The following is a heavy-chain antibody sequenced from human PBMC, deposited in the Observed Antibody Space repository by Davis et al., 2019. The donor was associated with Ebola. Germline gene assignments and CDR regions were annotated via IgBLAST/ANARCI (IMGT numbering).Heavy chain of an antibody. D-gene: IGHD6-13*01. J-gene: IGHJ6*02. CDR2: IIPIFGTA. V-gene: IGHV1-69*13. CDR3: AREVYSSSWYLGYYYYGMDV. CDR1: GGTFSSYA. Sequence: SVKVSCKASGGTFSSYAISWVRQAPGQGLEWMGGIIPIFGTANYAQKFQGRVTITADESTSTAYMELSSLRSEDTAVYYCAREVYSSSWYLGYYYYGMDVWGQGTTVTVSS.